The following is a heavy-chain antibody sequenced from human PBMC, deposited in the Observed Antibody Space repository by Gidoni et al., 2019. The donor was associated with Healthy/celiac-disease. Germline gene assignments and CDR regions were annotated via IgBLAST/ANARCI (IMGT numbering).Heavy chain of an antibody. D-gene: IGHD4-17*01. V-gene: IGHV4-31*03. CDR1: VGSISSGGYY. Sequence: QVQLQESGPGLVQPSQTLSPTCTVSVGSISSGGYYWSWIRQHPGKGLEWIGYIYYSGSTYYNPSLKSRVTISVDTSKNQFSLKLSSVTAADTAVYYCARAGDHYGMDVWGQGTTVTVSS. J-gene: IGHJ6*02. CDR3: ARAGDHYGMDV. CDR2: IYYSGST.